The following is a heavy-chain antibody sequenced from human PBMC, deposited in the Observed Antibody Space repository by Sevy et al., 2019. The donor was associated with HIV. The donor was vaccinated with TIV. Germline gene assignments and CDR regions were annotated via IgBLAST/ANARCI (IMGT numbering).Heavy chain of an antibody. Sequence: ASVKVSCKASGYTFTGYYMHWVRQAPGQGLEWMGWINHNSGGTNYGQKFQGRVTMTRDTSISTAYMELSRLRSDDTAVYYCARDQGYSGYDKWGQGTLVTVSS. CDR3: ARDQGYSGYDK. CDR1: GYTFTGYY. V-gene: IGHV1-2*02. CDR2: INHNSGGT. D-gene: IGHD5-12*01. J-gene: IGHJ4*02.